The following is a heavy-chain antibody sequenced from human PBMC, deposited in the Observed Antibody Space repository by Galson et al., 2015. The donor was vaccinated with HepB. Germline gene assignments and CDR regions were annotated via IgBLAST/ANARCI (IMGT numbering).Heavy chain of an antibody. V-gene: IGHV4-39*01. J-gene: IGHJ6*02. CDR2: TDYSGRT. CDR1: GGSLSSSNYY. D-gene: IGHD3-22*01. CDR3: ARGDYDSSVYAYYYYGMDV. Sequence: ETLSLTCTVSGGSLSSSNYYWGWIRQTAGKGLEWIGTTDYSGRTDYNPSLNYRVTISTDTSKNQFSVKLRSVTAADTAVYYCARGDYDSSVYAYYYYGMDVWGQGTTVTVSS.